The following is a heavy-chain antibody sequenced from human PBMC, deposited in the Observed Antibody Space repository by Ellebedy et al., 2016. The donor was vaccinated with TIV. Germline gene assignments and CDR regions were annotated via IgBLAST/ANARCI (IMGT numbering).Heavy chain of an antibody. CDR3: TKRAEGWGFFDY. Sequence: LSLTCATSGFTFSAYVMAWVRQIPGKGLEWVSAMSEYDGRTFYADSVKGRFTISRDNSRDTLFLQMNSLRAEDTAVYYCTKRAEGWGFFDYWGQGILVTVSS. V-gene: IGHV3-23*01. D-gene: IGHD3-16*01. CDR1: GFTFSAYV. J-gene: IGHJ4*02. CDR2: MSEYDGRT.